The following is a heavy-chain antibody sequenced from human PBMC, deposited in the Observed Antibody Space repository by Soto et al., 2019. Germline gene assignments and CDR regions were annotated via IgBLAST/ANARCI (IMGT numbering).Heavy chain of an antibody. CDR2: ISGSDDST. D-gene: IGHD6-6*01. V-gene: IGHV3-23*01. CDR3: AKRSSSSTFDY. Sequence: GGSLRLSCAASGFTFSSYARSWARQAPGKGLEWVSVISGSDDSTYYADSVKGRFTISRDNSKNTLYLQMNSLRAEDTAVYYCAKRSSSSTFDYWGQGTLVTVSS. J-gene: IGHJ4*02. CDR1: GFTFSSYA.